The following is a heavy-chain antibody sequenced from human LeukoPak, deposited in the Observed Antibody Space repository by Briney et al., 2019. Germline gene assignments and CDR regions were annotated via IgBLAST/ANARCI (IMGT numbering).Heavy chain of an antibody. Sequence: SETLSLTCTVSGGSISSYYWSWIRQPPGKGLEWIGYIYYSGSTNYNPSLKSRVTISVDTSKNQFSLKLSSVTAADTAVYYCARDRYRNGLYVASWGQGTLVSVPS. CDR3: ARDRYRNGLYVAS. CDR2: IYYSGST. D-gene: IGHD5-12*01. J-gene: IGHJ4*02. V-gene: IGHV4-59*01. CDR1: GGSISSYY.